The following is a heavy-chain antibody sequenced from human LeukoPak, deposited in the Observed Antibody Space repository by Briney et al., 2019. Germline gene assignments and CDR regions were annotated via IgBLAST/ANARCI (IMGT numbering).Heavy chain of an antibody. D-gene: IGHD2-21*02. CDR2: INWNGRSI. J-gene: IGHJ4*02. V-gene: IGHV3-20*04. CDR3: ASRRTAYCGGDCPEGY. Sequence: PGGSLRLSCAASRFTFDEYGMSWVRQTAGKGLEWVSGINWNGRSIGYADSVKGRFTVSRDNAKSSLYLQMNSLRAEDTAVYYCASRRTAYCGGDCPEGYWGQGTLVTVSS. CDR1: RFTFDEYG.